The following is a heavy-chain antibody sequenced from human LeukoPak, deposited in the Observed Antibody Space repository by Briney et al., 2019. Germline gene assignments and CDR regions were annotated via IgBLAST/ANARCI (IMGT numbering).Heavy chain of an antibody. J-gene: IGHJ4*02. CDR2: IKSKTDGGTT. Sequence: PGGSLRLSCAASGFSFSNVWMSWVRQAPGKGLEWVGRIKSKTDGGTTDYAAPVKGRFTISRDDSKNTLYLQMNSLKTEDTAVYYCTTPKWNYGPLDFWGQGTLVTVSS. CDR3: TTPKWNYGPLDF. CDR1: GFSFSNVW. D-gene: IGHD1-7*01. V-gene: IGHV3-15*01.